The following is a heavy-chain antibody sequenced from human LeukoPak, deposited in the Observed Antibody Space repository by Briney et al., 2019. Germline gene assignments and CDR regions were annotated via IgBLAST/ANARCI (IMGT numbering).Heavy chain of an antibody. Sequence: SVKVSCKTSGGNFSSYAISWVRQAPGQGLEWMGGIIPIFGTANYAQKFQGRVTITTDESTSTAYMELSSLRSEDTAVYYCAREDYYDSSGYSLFDYWGQGTLVTVSS. CDR2: IIPIFGTA. CDR1: GGNFSSYA. J-gene: IGHJ4*02. D-gene: IGHD3-22*01. V-gene: IGHV1-69*05. CDR3: AREDYYDSSGYSLFDY.